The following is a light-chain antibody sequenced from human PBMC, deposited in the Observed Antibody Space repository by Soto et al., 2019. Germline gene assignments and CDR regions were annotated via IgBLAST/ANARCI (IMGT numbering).Light chain of an antibody. Sequence: EMVMTQSPATLSVSPGERVTLSCRASESVHRNLAWYQQKPGQGPSLLIYYESTRDTGVPDRFTGSGSGTEFTLTISSLQAENFGVYHCQHYSNWPPTFGPRTKVEIK. CDR2: YES. J-gene: IGKJ3*01. CDR3: QHYSNWPPT. CDR1: ESVHRN. V-gene: IGKV3-15*01.